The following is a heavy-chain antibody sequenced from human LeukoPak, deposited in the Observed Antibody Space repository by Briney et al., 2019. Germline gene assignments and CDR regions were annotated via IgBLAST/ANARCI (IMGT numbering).Heavy chain of an antibody. CDR1: GFTLSSYG. J-gene: IGHJ5*02. Sequence: PGGSLRLSCATSGFTLSSYGMHWVRQAPGKGLDWVAIIAHDGVNKYYTDSVKGRFTISRDNSGNALFLQMNSLRPEDTAVYYCARDWGASGWYNWFDPWGQGTLVTVSS. V-gene: IGHV3-30*03. D-gene: IGHD6-19*01. CDR2: IAHDGVNK. CDR3: ARDWGASGWYNWFDP.